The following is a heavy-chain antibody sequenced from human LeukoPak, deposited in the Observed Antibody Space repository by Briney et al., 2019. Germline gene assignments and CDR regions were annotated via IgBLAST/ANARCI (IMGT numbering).Heavy chain of an antibody. J-gene: IGHJ4*02. CDR2: IIPIFGTA. CDR3: ARVDYGGNSGAFVPYYFDY. Sequence: GASVKVSCKASGGTFSSYAISWVRQAPGQGLEWMGGIIPIFGTANYAQKFQGRVTITADESTSTAYMELSSLRSEDTAVYYCARVDYGGNSGAFVPYYFDYWGQGTLVTVSS. D-gene: IGHD4-23*01. V-gene: IGHV1-69*13. CDR1: GGTFSSYA.